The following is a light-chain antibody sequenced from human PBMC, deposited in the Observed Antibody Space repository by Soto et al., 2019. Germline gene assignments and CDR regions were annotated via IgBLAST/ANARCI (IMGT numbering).Light chain of an antibody. V-gene: IGLV2-14*01. J-gene: IGLJ1*01. CDR3: SSYTSSNTLVV. CDR1: SSDVGGYDY. CDR2: EVS. Sequence: QSVLTQPASVSGSPGQSIAISCTGTSSDVGGYDYVSWYQQHPGKAPKLMIYEVSTRPSGVSNRFSGSKSGNTASLTISGLQGEDEADYYCSSYTSSNTLVVFGTGTKLTVL.